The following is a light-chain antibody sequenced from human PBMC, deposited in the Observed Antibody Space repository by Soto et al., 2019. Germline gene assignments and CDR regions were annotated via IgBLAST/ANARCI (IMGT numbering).Light chain of an antibody. Sequence: EIVLTQSPGTLSLSPGERATLSCRASQSVSSNYLAWYQQKPGQAPRLLIYGASSRATGIPDRFSGSGSGXXXXXXXXXXXXXXXAVYYCQHYGRSAYTFGQGTTLEIK. CDR2: GAS. CDR3: QHYGRSAYT. V-gene: IGKV3-20*01. CDR1: QSVSSNY. J-gene: IGKJ2*01.